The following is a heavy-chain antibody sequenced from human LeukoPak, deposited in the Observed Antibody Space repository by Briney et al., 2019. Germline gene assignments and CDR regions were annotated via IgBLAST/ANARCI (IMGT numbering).Heavy chain of an antibody. Sequence: PGGSLRLSCAASGFTFSSYWMSWVRQAPGKGLEWVANIKQDGSEKYYVDSVKGRFTISRDNAKNSLYLQMNSLRAEDTAVYYCARSGTDDPYYYYYGMDVWGQGTTVTVSS. CDR2: IKQDGSEK. CDR3: ARSGTDDPYYYYYGMDV. CDR1: GFTFSSYW. V-gene: IGHV3-7*01. D-gene: IGHD6-25*01. J-gene: IGHJ6*02.